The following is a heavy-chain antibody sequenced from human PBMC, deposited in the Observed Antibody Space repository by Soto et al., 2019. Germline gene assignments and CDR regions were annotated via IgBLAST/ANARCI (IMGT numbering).Heavy chain of an antibody. CDR3: ATIIIPAATTFY. Sequence: EVQLLESGGGLVQPGGSLRLSCAASGITFTAYAMSWVRQAPGKGLEWVSRMSGSGGSTYYADSVKGRLTISRDNSKNPLYLQMNSLRAEDTAVYYCATIIIPAATTFYWGQGALVTVSS. D-gene: IGHD2-2*01. V-gene: IGHV3-23*01. CDR1: GITFTAYA. J-gene: IGHJ4*02. CDR2: MSGSGGST.